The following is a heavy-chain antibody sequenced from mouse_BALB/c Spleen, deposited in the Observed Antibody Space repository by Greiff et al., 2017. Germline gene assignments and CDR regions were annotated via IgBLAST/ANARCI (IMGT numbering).Heavy chain of an antibody. D-gene: IGHD2-3*01. CDR3: AKSGDGYYPSWFAY. CDR2: ISYDGSN. V-gene: IGHV3-6*02. J-gene: IGHJ3*01. Sequence: ESGPGLVKPSQSLSLTCSVTGYSITSGYYWNWIRQFPGNKLEWMGYISYDGSNNYNPSLKNRISITRDTSKNQFFLKLNSVTTEDTATYYCAKSGDGYYPSWFAYWGQGTLVTVSA. CDR1: GYSITSGYY.